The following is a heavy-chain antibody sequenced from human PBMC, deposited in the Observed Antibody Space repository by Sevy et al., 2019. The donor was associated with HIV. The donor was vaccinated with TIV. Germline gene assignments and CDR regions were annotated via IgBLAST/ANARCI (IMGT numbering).Heavy chain of an antibody. CDR3: ARSRDYYDSSGYYFDY. J-gene: IGHJ4*02. D-gene: IGHD3-22*01. V-gene: IGHV1-69*13. CDR2: IIPIFGTA. Sequence: ASVKVSCKASGGTFSSYAISWVRQAPGQGLEWMGGIIPIFGTANYAQKFQGRVTITADESTSTAYMGLGSLRSEDTAVYYCARSRDYYDSSGYYFDYWGQGTLVTVSS. CDR1: GGTFSSYA.